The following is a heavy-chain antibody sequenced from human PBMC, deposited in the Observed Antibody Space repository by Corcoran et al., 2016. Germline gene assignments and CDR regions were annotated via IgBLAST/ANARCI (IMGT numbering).Heavy chain of an antibody. CDR2: IYSGGST. Sequence: SYTTSGFTVSSNYMSWVRQTPGKGLEWVSVIYSGGSTYYADAVKGRFTIPRDNSKNTLYLQMNSLRAEDAAVYYCASGSSGRGYYFDYWGQG. CDR1: GFTVSSNY. J-gene: IGHJ4*02. V-gene: IGHV3-53*01. CDR3: ASGSSGRGYYFDY. D-gene: IGHD6-19*01.